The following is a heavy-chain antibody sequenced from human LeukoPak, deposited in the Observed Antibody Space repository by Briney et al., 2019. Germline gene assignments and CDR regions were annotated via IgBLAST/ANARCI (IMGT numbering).Heavy chain of an antibody. CDR1: GYTFTSYY. J-gene: IGHJ2*01. CDR3: ARDPNRVVPAAPWSLSYLYFDL. D-gene: IGHD2-2*01. Sequence: ASVKVSCKASGYTFTSYYMHWVRQAPGQGLEWMGIINPSGGSTSYAQKFQGRVTMTRDTSTSTVYMELSSLRSEDTAVYYCARDPNRVVPAAPWSLSYLYFDLWGRGTLVTVSS. V-gene: IGHV1-46*01. CDR2: INPSGGST.